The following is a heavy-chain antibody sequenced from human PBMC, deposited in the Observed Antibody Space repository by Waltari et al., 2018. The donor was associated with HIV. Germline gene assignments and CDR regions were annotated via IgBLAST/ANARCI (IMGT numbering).Heavy chain of an antibody. J-gene: IGHJ3*02. Sequence: QVQLQESGPGLVKPSETLSLNCTVSGGSISNYYWTWIRQPPGKALEWIGYIYSSGTTPYTPSLNSRVTISVGSSKSQFSLILNSVTAADTAICHFARGVCSSASCPRKDAFDIWGQGTMVTVSS. CDR3: ARGVCSSASCPRKDAFDI. D-gene: IGHD2-2*01. CDR2: IYSSGTT. CDR1: GGSISNYY. V-gene: IGHV4-59*01.